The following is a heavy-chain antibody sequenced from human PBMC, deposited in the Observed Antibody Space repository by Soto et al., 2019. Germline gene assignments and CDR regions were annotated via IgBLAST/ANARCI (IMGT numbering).Heavy chain of an antibody. V-gene: IGHV1-69*13. CDR3: AMIEYSSGSDY. Sequence: SVKVSCKASGGTFSSFPIAWVRQAPGQGLEWVGGIMPIFGTTKYAQNFRDRVAIYADESTSTAYMELSSLRFEDTAVYYCAMIEYSSGSDYWGQGTLVTVSS. CDR1: GGTFSSFP. J-gene: IGHJ4*02. CDR2: IMPIFGTT. D-gene: IGHD6-19*01.